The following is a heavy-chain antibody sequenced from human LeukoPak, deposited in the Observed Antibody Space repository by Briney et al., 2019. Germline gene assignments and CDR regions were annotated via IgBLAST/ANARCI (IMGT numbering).Heavy chain of an antibody. D-gene: IGHD2-2*01. CDR3: ARDAIPAATPYYYYGMDV. J-gene: IGHJ6*04. CDR1: GGSISSGGYY. V-gene: IGHV4-31*03. CDR2: IYYSGST. Sequence: SQTLSPTCTVYGGSISSGGYYWSWIRQHTGKGLEWIGYIYYSGSTHYNPSLKSRVTISVDTSKNQFSLKLSSVTAADTAVYYCARDAIPAATPYYYYGMDVWGKGTTVTVSS.